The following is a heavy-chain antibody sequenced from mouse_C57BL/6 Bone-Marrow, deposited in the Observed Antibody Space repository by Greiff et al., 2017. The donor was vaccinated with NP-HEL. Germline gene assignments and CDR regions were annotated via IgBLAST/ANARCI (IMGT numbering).Heavy chain of an antibody. CDR2: INPNNGGT. J-gene: IGHJ4*01. D-gene: IGHD1-1*01. V-gene: IGHV1-18*01. CDR1: GYTFTDYN. CDR3: ARTDYYGSSYAYAMDY. Sequence: VQLQQSGPELVKPGASVKIPCKASGYTFTDYNMDWVKQSHGKSLEWIGDINPNNGGTIYNQKFKGKATLTVDKSSSTAYMELRSLTSEDTAVYYCARTDYYGSSYAYAMDYWGQGTSVTVSS.